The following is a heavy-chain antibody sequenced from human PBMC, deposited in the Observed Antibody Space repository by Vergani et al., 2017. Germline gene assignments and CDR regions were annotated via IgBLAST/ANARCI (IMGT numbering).Heavy chain of an antibody. V-gene: IGHV4-39*01. J-gene: IGHJ5*02. CDR1: GGPISSSSYY. CDR3: ARGGPGIAAAEFDP. Sequence: QLQLQESGPGLVKPSETLSLTCTVSGGPISSSSYYWGWIRQPPGKGLEWIGGIYYSGSTYYNPSLTSRVTISLDTSKNQFSLKLSSVTAADTAVYYCARGGPGIAAAEFDPWGQGTLVTVSS. CDR2: IYYSGST. D-gene: IGHD6-13*01.